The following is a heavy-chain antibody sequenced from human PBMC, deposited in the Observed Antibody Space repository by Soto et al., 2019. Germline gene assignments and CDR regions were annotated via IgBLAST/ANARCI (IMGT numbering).Heavy chain of an antibody. J-gene: IGHJ6*02. CDR1: GGSISSADYY. CDR3: ARAIVVTIGGMDV. V-gene: IGHV4-30-4*01. D-gene: IGHD5-12*01. CDR2: IYYSGST. Sequence: PSETLSLTRTVSGGSISSADYYWSWVRQPPGKGLEWIGYIYYSGSTFFNPSLKSRVTISKDTSRNQFSLRLNSVTAADTAVYYCARAIVVTIGGMDVWGQGTTVTVSS.